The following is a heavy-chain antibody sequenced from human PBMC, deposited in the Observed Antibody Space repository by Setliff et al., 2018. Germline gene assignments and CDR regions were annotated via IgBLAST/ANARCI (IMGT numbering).Heavy chain of an antibody. CDR3: ARAHTWALPNDNSGYPGWFDP. V-gene: IGHV4-59*08. D-gene: IGHD3-22*01. J-gene: IGHJ5*02. CDR2: VYYSGGT. Sequence: SETLSLTCTVSDGSLSTYYWSWIRQPPGKGLEFIGYVYYSGGTSYNPSLMSRVTISVDTSKNQFSLKLNSVTAADTAVYYCARAHTWALPNDNSGYPGWFDPWGQGTLVTVSS. CDR1: DGSLSTYY.